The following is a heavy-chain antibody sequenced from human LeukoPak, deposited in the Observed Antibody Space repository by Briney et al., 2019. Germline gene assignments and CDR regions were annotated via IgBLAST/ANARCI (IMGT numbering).Heavy chain of an antibody. CDR1: GGSMSSGSHY. CDR3: ARDLCTNGVCYDAFDI. Sequence: NSSETLSLTCTVSGGSMSSGSHYWSWIRQPAGKGLEWIGRIYTSGSTNYNPSLKSRVTISVDTTKNQFSLNLSSVTAADTAVYYCARDLCTNGVCYDAFDIWGQGTMVNVSS. CDR2: IYTSGST. D-gene: IGHD2-8*01. V-gene: IGHV4-61*02. J-gene: IGHJ3*02.